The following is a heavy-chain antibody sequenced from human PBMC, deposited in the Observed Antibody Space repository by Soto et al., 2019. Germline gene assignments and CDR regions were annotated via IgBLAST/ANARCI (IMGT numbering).Heavy chain of an antibody. CDR1: GGSISSYY. D-gene: IGHD3-10*01. CDR3: ARAVWFGEVNYYYGMDV. V-gene: IGHV4-59*01. CDR2: IYYSGST. J-gene: IGHJ6*02. Sequence: KPSETLSLTGTVSGGSISSYYWSWIRQPPGKGLEWIGYIYYSGSTNYNPSLKSRVTISVDTSKNQFSLKLSSVTAADTAVYYCARAVWFGEVNYYYGMDVWGQGTTVTVSS.